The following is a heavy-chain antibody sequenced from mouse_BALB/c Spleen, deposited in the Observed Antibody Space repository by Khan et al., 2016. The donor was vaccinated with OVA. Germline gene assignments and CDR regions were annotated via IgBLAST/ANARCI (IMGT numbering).Heavy chain of an antibody. Sequence: QIQLVQSGAELVRPGSSVKISCKASGYAFSSYWMNWVKQRPGQGLEWIGQIYPGGGNTHYHGNFKGKATLTAATSSSTAYMQLSSLTSEDSAVYFGARLGYELAYWRQGTLLTVSA. D-gene: IGHD2-14*01. CDR1: GYAFSSYW. V-gene: IGHV1-80*01. J-gene: IGHJ3*01. CDR2: IYPGGGNT. CDR3: ARLGYELAY.